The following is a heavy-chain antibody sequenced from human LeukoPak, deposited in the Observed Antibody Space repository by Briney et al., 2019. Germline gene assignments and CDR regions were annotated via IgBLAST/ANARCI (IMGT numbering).Heavy chain of an antibody. D-gene: IGHD3-3*01. CDR2: ISAYSNNT. CDR3: SRGPEITIFGMVYYYMDV. J-gene: IGHJ6*03. CDR1: GYTFISYG. V-gene: IGHV1-18*01. Sequence: ASVRVSCKASGYTFISYGISWVRQAPGQGLEWMGWISAYSNNTNYAQKLQGRVTMTTDTSTSTAYMELRSLRSDDTAVYYCSRGPEITIFGMVYYYMDVWGKGTTVTVSS.